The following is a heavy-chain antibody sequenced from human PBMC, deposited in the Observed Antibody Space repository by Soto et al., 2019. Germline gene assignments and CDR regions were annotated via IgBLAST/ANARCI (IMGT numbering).Heavy chain of an antibody. D-gene: IGHD3-3*01. J-gene: IGHJ3*02. Sequence: TLSLTCAFSGDSFTENYLTWIRQSPEKGLEWIGYMHYTGFSFSNPSLKSRVAMSVDKSKNEFTLQLTSVTAADTAVYYCASYGDGLRFLEWSLGAFDIWGQGTMVTVSS. CDR1: GDSFTENY. CDR2: MHYTGFS. CDR3: ASYGDGLRFLEWSLGAFDI. V-gene: IGHV4-59*01.